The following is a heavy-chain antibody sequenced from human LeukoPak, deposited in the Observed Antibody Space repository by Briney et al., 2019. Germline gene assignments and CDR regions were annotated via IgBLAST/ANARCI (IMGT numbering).Heavy chain of an antibody. CDR2: IRYDGNKK. CDR3: ARVYYDFWSGYGSVFSWFDP. D-gene: IGHD3-3*01. CDR1: GFTLSEYG. V-gene: IGHV3-30*02. J-gene: IGHJ5*02. Sequence: PGGSLRLSCAASGFTLSEYGMHWVRQAPGKGLEWVSFIRYDGNKKYYIDSVKGRFTISRDNSENTVSLQMSSVRVEDTAVYYCARVYYDFWSGYGSVFSWFDPWGQGTLVTVSS.